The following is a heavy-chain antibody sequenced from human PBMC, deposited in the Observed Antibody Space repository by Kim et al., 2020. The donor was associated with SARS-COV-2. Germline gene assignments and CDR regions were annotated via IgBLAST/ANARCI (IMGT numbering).Heavy chain of an antibody. CDR2: INHSGST. J-gene: IGHJ4*02. CDR3: ARGLYYYDSSGHYYFDY. CDR1: GGSFSGYY. V-gene: IGHV4-34*01. D-gene: IGHD3-22*01. Sequence: SETLSLTCAVYGGSFSGYYWSWIRQPPGKGLEWIGEINHSGSTNYNPSLKSRVTISVDTSKNQFSLKLSSVTAADTAVYYCARGLYYYDSSGHYYFDYWGQGTLVTVSS.